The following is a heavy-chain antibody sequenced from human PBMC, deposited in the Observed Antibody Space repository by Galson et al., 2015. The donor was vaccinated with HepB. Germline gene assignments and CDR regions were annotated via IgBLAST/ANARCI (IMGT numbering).Heavy chain of an antibody. CDR3: ARAEYDNSGYYYYQFDY. CDR2: INAGNGDT. D-gene: IGHD3-22*01. J-gene: IGHJ4*02. Sequence: SVKVSCKASGYTFTSYAMHWVRQAPGQRLEWMGWINAGNGDTKYSQKFQGRVTITRDTSASTAYMELSSLRSDDTAVYYCARAEYDNSGYYYYQFDYWGQGTLVTVSS. CDR1: GYTFTSYA. V-gene: IGHV1-3*01.